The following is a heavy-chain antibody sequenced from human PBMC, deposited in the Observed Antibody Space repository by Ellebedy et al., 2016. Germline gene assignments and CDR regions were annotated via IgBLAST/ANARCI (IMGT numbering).Heavy chain of an antibody. V-gene: IGHV4-39*01. CDR1: GGSISSSTYY. D-gene: IGHD3-16*01. CDR2: FFYGGRT. Sequence: SETLSLXCTVSGGSISSSTYYWSWIRQPPGKGLEWIGSFFYGGRTDYNPSLKSRVTISVDTSKNQLSLRLTSVTAADTAVYYCARRIGARPPASWGQGTLVTVSS. J-gene: IGHJ5*02. CDR3: ARRIGARPPAS.